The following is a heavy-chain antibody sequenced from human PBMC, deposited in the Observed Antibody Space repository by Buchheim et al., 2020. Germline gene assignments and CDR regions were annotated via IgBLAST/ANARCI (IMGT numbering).Heavy chain of an antibody. CDR1: GFTFSTYW. CDR3: ARGRGYFYSNEDNWPDP. CDR2: IKVDGSEK. J-gene: IGHJ5*02. Sequence: EVQLLESGGGLVQPGGSLRLSCAASGFTFSTYWMSWVRQAPGKGLEWVANIKVDGSEKYYVDSVKARFSISRDNAKNSVYLQVNSLRAKDADMYYCARGRGYFYSNEDNWPDPWGQGTL. V-gene: IGHV3-7*01. D-gene: IGHD1-1*01.